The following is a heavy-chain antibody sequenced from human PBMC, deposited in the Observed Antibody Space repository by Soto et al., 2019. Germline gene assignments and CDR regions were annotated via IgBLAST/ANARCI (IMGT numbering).Heavy chain of an antibody. J-gene: IGHJ6*02. CDR1: GYTFKNYG. CDR2: ISAYNGNT. Sequence: HVQLVQSGAEVKKPGASVKVSCKASGYTFKNYGISWVRQAPGQGLEWMGWISAYNGNTDNAQKLQGRVTMTTDTSTSTVYMELRSLRSDDTAVYYCARDIRYFEGGYHYYGMDVWGQGTTVTVSS. CDR3: ARDIRYFEGGYHYYGMDV. V-gene: IGHV1-18*01. D-gene: IGHD3-9*01.